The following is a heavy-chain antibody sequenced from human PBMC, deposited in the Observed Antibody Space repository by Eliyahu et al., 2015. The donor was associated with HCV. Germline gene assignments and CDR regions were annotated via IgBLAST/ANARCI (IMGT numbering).Heavy chain of an antibody. D-gene: IGHD6-13*01. J-gene: IGHJ6*02. Sequence: QLQLQESGPGLVKPSETLSLTCTVSGGSISSSSYYWGWIRQPPGKGLEWIGSIYYSGSTYYNPSLKSRVTISVDTSKNQFSLKLSSVTAADTAVYYCARHPYSSSWYVVRNYGMDVWGQGTTVTVSS. CDR3: ARHPYSSSWYVVRNYGMDV. CDR2: IYYSGST. CDR1: GGSISSSSYY. V-gene: IGHV4-39*01.